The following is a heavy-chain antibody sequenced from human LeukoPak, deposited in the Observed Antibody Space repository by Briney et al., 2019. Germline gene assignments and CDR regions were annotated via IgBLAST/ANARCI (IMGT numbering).Heavy chain of an antibody. J-gene: IGHJ5*02. CDR2: MNPNSGNT. V-gene: IGHV1-8*01. CDR3: ARANPTWILSDWFDP. D-gene: IGHD5-18*01. CDR1: GYTFTSYD. Sequence: GASVKVSCKASGYTFTSYDINWARQATGQGLEWMGWMNPNSGNTGYAQKFQGRVTMTRNTSISTAYMELSSLRSEDTAVYYCARANPTWILSDWFDPWGQGTLVTVSS.